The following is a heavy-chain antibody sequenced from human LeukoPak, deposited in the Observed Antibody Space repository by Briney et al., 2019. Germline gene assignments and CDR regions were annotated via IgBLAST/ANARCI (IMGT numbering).Heavy chain of an antibody. CDR3: ARSNDILTGYHDY. Sequence: ASVKVSCKASGYTFTSYGISWVRQAPGQGLKWMGWINPNSGGTNYAQKFQGRVTMTRDTSISTAYMELSRLRSDDTAVYYCARSNDILTGYHDYWGQGTLVTVSS. V-gene: IGHV1-2*02. J-gene: IGHJ4*02. D-gene: IGHD3-9*01. CDR1: GYTFTSYG. CDR2: INPNSGGT.